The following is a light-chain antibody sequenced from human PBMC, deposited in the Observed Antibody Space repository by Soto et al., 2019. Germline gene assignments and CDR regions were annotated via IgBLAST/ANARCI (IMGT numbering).Light chain of an antibody. J-gene: IGKJ5*01. Sequence: EIIMTQSPATLSASPGERATLSCRASQSVSRNLAWYQQKPGQAPRLLIYGASSRATGIPDRFSGSGSGTDFTLTISRLEPEDFAVYYCQQYGSSPPWTFGQGTRLEIK. CDR2: GAS. CDR3: QQYGSSPPWT. CDR1: QSVSRN. V-gene: IGKV3-20*01.